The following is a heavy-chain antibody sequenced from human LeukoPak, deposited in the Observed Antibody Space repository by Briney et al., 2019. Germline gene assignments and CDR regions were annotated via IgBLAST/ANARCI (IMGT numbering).Heavy chain of an antibody. CDR1: GYTFTSYD. CDR3: ARGTDCGGDCYSLYFQH. D-gene: IGHD2-21*02. J-gene: IGHJ1*01. Sequence: ASVKVSCKASGYTFTSYDINWVRQATGQGLEWMGWMNPNSGNTGYAQKFQGRVTMTRNTSISTAYMELSSLRSEDTAVYYCARGTDCGGDCYSLYFQHWGQGTLVTVSS. CDR2: MNPNSGNT. V-gene: IGHV1-8*01.